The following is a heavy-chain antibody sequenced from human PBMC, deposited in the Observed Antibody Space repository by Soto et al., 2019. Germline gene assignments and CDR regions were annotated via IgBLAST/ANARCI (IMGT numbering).Heavy chain of an antibody. CDR2: ISASAITT. V-gene: IGHV3-23*04. J-gene: IGHJ4*02. CDR1: GFTFSAYA. Sequence: VQLVDSGGGLVQPGESLRLSCAGSGFTFSAYAMSWVRQAPGKGLEWVSSISASAITTYNTDSVRGRFTISRDNFRNTVYLHMNSLRAEDTGVYFCAKPPGFNNVVPAYFDYWGGGTRVTVSS. D-gene: IGHD2-15*01. CDR3: AKPPGFNNVVPAYFDY.